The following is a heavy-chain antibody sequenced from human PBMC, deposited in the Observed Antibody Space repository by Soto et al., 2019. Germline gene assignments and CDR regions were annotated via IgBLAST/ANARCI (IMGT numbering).Heavy chain of an antibody. CDR3: ARVRGYSYGYFDY. Sequence: EVQLVESGGGVVRSGGSLRLSCAASGFTFDDNGMSWVRQAPGKGLEWVSGIHWNGGGTGYADSVKGRFTISSDNAKNYLYLQMNSVRAEDTAVYYCARVRGYSYGYFDYWGQGNLVTVSS. V-gene: IGHV3-20*04. CDR2: IHWNGGGT. D-gene: IGHD5-18*01. CDR1: GFTFDDNG. J-gene: IGHJ4*02.